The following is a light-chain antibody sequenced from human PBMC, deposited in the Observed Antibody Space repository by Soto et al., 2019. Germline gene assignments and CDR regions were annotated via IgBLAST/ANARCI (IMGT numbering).Light chain of an antibody. V-gene: IGKV3-15*01. CDR1: QSVSSN. J-gene: IGKJ2*01. CDR3: QQYNNWPPYT. Sequence: EIVITQSPATLPVSPGERATLSCRASQSVSSNLAWYQQKPGQAPRLLIYGASTRATGIPARFSGSGSGTEFTLTISSLQSEDFAVYYCQQYNNWPPYTFGQGTKVDIK. CDR2: GAS.